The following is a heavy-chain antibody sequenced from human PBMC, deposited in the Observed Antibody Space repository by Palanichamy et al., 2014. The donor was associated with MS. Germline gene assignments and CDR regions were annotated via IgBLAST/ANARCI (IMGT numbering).Heavy chain of an antibody. V-gene: IGHV3-7*01. J-gene: IGHJ4*02. CDR3: ARGPYARY. Sequence: EVQLVESGGGLVQPGGSLRLSCAASGFTFSNYWMSWVRQAPGKGLEWVANIKEDGSKKYHVDSVEGRFTISRDNSKNSLYLQMSSLTAEDTAVYYCARGPYARYWGQGTLVTVSS. CDR2: IKEDGSKK. CDR1: GFTFSNYW.